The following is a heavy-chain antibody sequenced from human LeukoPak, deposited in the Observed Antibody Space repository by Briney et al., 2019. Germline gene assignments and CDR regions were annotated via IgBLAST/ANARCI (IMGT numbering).Heavy chain of an antibody. CDR2: ISYDGSNK. CDR1: GFTFSTYA. V-gene: IGHV3-30-3*01. J-gene: IGHJ4*02. Sequence: GRSLRLSCAASGFTFSTYAIHWVRQAPGKGLEWVAVISYDGSNKYYVDSVKGRFTIARDNSKNTVYPQMNSLRAEDMAVYYCAREEWYYFDYWGQGTLVTVSS. D-gene: IGHD3-3*01. CDR3: AREEWYYFDY.